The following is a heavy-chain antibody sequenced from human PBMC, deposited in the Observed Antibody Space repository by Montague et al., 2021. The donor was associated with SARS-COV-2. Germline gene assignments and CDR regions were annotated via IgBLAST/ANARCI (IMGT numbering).Heavy chain of an antibody. CDR3: ARDGGLYSSSWYLGYFDY. J-gene: IGHJ4*02. CDR1: GDSVSSNSAA. Sequence: ISGDSVSSNSAAWNWIRQSPSRGLEWLGRTYYRSKWYNDYAVSVKSRITINPDTSKNQFSLQLNSVTPEDTAVYYCARDGGLYSSSWYLGYFDYWGQGTLVTVSS. D-gene: IGHD6-13*01. V-gene: IGHV6-1*01. CDR2: TYYRSKWYN.